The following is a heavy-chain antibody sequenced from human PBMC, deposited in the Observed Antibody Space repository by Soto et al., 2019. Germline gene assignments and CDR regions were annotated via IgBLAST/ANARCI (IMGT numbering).Heavy chain of an antibody. CDR1: GFTFSSYA. CDR2: ISGSGGST. Sequence: GGSLRLSCAASGFTFSSYAMSWVRQAPGKGLEWVSAISGSGGSTYYADSVKGRFTISRDNSKNTLYLQMNSLRAEDTAVYYCAKDFAAAGTTAVAGLFDPRGQGTLVTVSS. D-gene: IGHD6-13*01. V-gene: IGHV3-23*01. J-gene: IGHJ5*02. CDR3: AKDFAAAGTTAVAGLFDP.